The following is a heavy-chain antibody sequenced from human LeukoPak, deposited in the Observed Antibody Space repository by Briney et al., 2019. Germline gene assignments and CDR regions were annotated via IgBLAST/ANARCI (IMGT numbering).Heavy chain of an antibody. CDR2: IYYSGST. CDR3: ASALDRWGSRPGAFDI. D-gene: IGHD3-16*01. V-gene: IGHV4-39*07. CDR1: GGSISSSSYY. Sequence: PSETLSLTCTVSGGSISSSSYYWGWIRQPPGKGLEWIVSIYYSGSTYYNPSLKSRVTISVDTSKNQFSLNLSSVTAADTAVYYCASALDRWGSRPGAFDIWGQGTMVTVSS. J-gene: IGHJ3*02.